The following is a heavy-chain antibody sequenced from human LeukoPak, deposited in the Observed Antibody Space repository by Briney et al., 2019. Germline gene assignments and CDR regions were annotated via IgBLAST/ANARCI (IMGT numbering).Heavy chain of an antibody. Sequence: GVSLRLSCAASGFTFSSYAMSWVRQAPGKGLEWVSSITSGSRIYYADSMKGRFTISRDIAKNSLYLQMNSLRVEDTAVYYCARGLGYGESYWGQGTLVTVSS. D-gene: IGHD4-17*01. CDR1: GFTFSSYA. V-gene: IGHV3-21*01. CDR3: ARGLGYGESY. J-gene: IGHJ4*02. CDR2: ITSGSRI.